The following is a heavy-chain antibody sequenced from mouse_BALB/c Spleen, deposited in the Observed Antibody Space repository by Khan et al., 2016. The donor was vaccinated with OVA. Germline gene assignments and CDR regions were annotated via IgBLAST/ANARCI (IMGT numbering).Heavy chain of an antibody. V-gene: IGHV1-26*01. CDR3: ARGYDFFAY. CDR2: VNPNNGDT. CDR1: GYSFTVYY. J-gene: IGHJ3*01. Sequence: EVQLQQSGPDLVKPGASVKISCKASGYSFTVYYLSWVKQSHGESLEWIGRVNPNNGDTTYNQKFKGKAFLTVDKSSNTAYMDLRSVTTEDSAVYSCARGYDFFAYWGQGTLVTVSA. D-gene: IGHD2-14*01.